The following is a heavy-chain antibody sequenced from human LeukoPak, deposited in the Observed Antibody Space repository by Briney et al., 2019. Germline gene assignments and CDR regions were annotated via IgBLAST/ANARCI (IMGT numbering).Heavy chain of an antibody. J-gene: IGHJ5*02. Sequence: SETLSLTCAVYGGSFSGYYWSWIRQPPGKGLEWIGEINHSGSTNYNPSLKSRVTISVDASKNQFSLKLSSVTAADTAVYYCARVRYCSSTSCSWGQGTLVTVSS. CDR2: INHSGST. D-gene: IGHD2-2*01. CDR1: GGSFSGYY. CDR3: ARVRYCSSTSCS. V-gene: IGHV4-34*01.